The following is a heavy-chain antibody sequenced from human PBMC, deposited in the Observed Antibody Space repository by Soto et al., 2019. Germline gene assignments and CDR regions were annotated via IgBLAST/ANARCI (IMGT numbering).Heavy chain of an antibody. V-gene: IGHV4-39*01. Sequence: QLQLQESGPGLVKPSETLSLTCTVSGGSISSSSYYWGWIRQPPGKGLEWIGSIYYSGSTYYNPSLKSRVTISVDTSKNQFSLKLSSVTAADTAVYYCARRRVYEYFDLFDPWGQGTLVTVSS. CDR1: GGSISSSSYY. J-gene: IGHJ5*02. D-gene: IGHD3-9*01. CDR2: IYYSGST. CDR3: ARRRVYEYFDLFDP.